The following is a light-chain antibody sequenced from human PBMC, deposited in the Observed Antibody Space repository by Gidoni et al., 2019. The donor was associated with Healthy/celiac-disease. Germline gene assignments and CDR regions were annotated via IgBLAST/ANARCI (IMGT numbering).Light chain of an antibody. CDR3: QQRSNWPPLT. CDR1: QSVSSY. J-gene: IGKJ5*01. CDR2: AAS. Sequence: EIVWTQSPATLSWSPGERATLSCGASQSVSSYLAWYQQKPGQAPRLLIYAASNWATGIPARFSGSGSGTDFTLTISSLEPEDFAVYYCQQRSNWPPLTFGQGTRLEIK. V-gene: IGKV3-11*01.